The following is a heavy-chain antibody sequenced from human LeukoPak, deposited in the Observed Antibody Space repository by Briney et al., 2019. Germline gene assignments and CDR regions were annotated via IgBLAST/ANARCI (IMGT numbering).Heavy chain of an antibody. Sequence: SETLSLTCTVSGGSISSSSYYWGWIRQPPGKGLEWIGSIYYSGSTYYNPSLKSRVTMSVDTSKNQFSLKLSSVTAADTAVYYCARDSDYDILTFQHWGQGTLVTVSS. J-gene: IGHJ1*01. CDR3: ARDSDYDILTFQH. CDR1: GGSISSSSYY. V-gene: IGHV4-39*07. CDR2: IYYSGST. D-gene: IGHD3-9*01.